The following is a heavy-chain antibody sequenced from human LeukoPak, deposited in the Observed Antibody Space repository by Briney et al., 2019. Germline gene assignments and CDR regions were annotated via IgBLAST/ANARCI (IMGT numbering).Heavy chain of an antibody. CDR3: ARVQNDNILSPISWGPRRISPLNDAFAV. V-gene: IGHV3-30-3*01. D-gene: IGHD7-27*01. J-gene: IGHJ3*01. Sequence: QPGGSLRLSCAASGFTFSYYAMHWVRQAPGKGLEWVAVVSSGGDNHEYADSVKGRFTISRDNSRNTLHLQMNSLTAEDTAVYYCARVQNDNILSPISWGPRRISPLNDAFAVWGQGTMVTVS. CDR1: GFTFSYYA. CDR2: VSSGGDNH.